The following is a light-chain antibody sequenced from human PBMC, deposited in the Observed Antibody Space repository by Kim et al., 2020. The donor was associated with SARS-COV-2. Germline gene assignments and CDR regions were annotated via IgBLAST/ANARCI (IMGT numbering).Light chain of an antibody. V-gene: IGKV3-11*01. CDR3: QQRYNWPPT. CDR1: QTVGDS. CDR2: DAS. Sequence: EIVLTQSPGTLSQFPGARATLSCRASQTVGDSLAWYQQRPGQPPKLLVYDASNRATGIPARFSGSGSGTDFTLTISSLEPEDFAVYYCQQRYNWPPTFGQGTKLEI. J-gene: IGKJ2*01.